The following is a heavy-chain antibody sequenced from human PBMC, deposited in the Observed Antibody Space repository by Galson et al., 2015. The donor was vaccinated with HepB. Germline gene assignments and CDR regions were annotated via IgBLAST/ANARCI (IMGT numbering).Heavy chain of an antibody. CDR1: GGTFSSYA. CDR2: IIPIFGTA. CDR3: ARDLVMNVLGSGWFDP. D-gene: IGHD2-8*01. V-gene: IGHV1-69*06. Sequence: SVKVSCKASGGTFSSYAISWVRQAPGQGLEWMGGIIPIFGTANYAQKFQGRVTITADKSTSTAYMELSSLRSEDTAVYYCARDLVMNVLGSGWFDPWGQGTLVTVSS. J-gene: IGHJ5*02.